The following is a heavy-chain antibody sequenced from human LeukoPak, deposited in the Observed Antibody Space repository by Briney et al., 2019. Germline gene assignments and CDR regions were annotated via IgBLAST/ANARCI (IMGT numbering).Heavy chain of an antibody. CDR3: ARHDYGGNYFDY. D-gene: IGHD4-23*01. V-gene: IGHV3-21*01. CDR1: GFTFTTYW. Sequence: GGSLRLSCTASGFTFTTYWISWVRQLPGKGLEWVSSISSSSSYIYYADSVKGRFTISRDNAKNSLYLQMNSLRAEDTAVYYCARHDYGGNYFDYWGQGTLVTLSS. J-gene: IGHJ4*02. CDR2: ISSSSSYI.